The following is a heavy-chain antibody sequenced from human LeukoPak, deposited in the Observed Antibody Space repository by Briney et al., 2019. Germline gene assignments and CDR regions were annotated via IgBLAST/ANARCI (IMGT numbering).Heavy chain of an antibody. Sequence: ASVKASCKASGYTFTGYYMHWVRQAPGQGLEWMGWINPNSGGTNYAQKFQGRVTMTRDTSISTAYMELSRLRSDDTAVYYCARGPRVGALGVGPSVAFDYWGQGTLVTVSS. D-gene: IGHD1-26*01. CDR3: ARGPRVGALGVGPSVAFDY. CDR1: GYTFTGYY. V-gene: IGHV1-2*02. CDR2: INPNSGGT. J-gene: IGHJ4*02.